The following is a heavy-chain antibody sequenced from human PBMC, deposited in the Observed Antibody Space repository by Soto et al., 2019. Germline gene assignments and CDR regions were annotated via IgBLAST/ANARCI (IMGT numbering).Heavy chain of an antibody. V-gene: IGHV4-39*01. J-gene: IGHJ6*02. CDR2: IDYSGRS. CDR3: ARHEYSYYYNMDV. Sequence: PSETLSLTCTVSGGSISSSSYYWGWVRQPPGKGLEWIGSIDYSGRSYYNPSLRSRVTISVDTSKNQFSLKLSSVTAADTAVYYCARHEYSYYYNMDVWGQGTTVTVSS. CDR1: GGSISSSSYY.